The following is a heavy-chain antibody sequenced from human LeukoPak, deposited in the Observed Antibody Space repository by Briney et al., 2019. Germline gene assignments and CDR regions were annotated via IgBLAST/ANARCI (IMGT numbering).Heavy chain of an antibody. Sequence: PGGSLRLSCAASGFTFSNVWMSWVRQAPGKGLEWVGRIKSKTDGGATDYAAPVKGRVVISRDDSKNTLNLQLNSVTTEDTAVYYCTTQETTTVTVFDHWGQGTLVTVSS. CDR2: IKSKTDGGAT. V-gene: IGHV3-15*05. CDR1: GFTFSNVW. CDR3: TTQETTTVTVFDH. J-gene: IGHJ4*02. D-gene: IGHD4-17*01.